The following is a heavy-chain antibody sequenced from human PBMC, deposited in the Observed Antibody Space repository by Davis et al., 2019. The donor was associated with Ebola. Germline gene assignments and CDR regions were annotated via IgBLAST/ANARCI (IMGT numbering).Heavy chain of an antibody. D-gene: IGHD5-12*01. CDR2: IYSSGST. CDR1: GGSISSGGYY. J-gene: IGHJ6*02. Sequence: SETLSLTCTVSGGSISSGGYYWTWIRQHPGKGLEWIGYIYSSGSTFYNSSLKSRVTISIDTSENQFSLKLTSVTAADAAVYYCGRVVASEGIWGQGTTVTVSS. V-gene: IGHV4-31*03. CDR3: GRVVASEGI.